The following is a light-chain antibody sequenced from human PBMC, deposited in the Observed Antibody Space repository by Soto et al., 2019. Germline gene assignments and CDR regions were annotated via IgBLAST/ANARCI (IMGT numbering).Light chain of an antibody. CDR1: RGISNY. CDR3: QQSYSTTRT. CDR2: AAS. V-gene: IGKV1-17*03. Sequence: DIHMTQSPSAMSASVGDRVTITCRASRGISNYLAWFQQRPGKVPKSMIYAASSLQSGVPSRFSGSGSGTDFSLTISSLQHEDFATYYCQQSYSTTRTFGQGTKVDIK. J-gene: IGKJ1*01.